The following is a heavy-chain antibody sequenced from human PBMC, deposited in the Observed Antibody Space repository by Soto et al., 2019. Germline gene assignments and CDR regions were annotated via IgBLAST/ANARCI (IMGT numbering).Heavy chain of an antibody. CDR3: ARWSYLDY. J-gene: IGHJ4*02. V-gene: IGHV3-23*01. CDR1: GFSFGSYA. Sequence: GGSLRLSCAASGFSFGSYALSWVRQAPGKGLEWVSTISGSDGKTFYADSVKGRFSIPRDTSQSTLYLQMNSLRADDTAMYYCARWSYLDYWGQGTRVTVSS. CDR2: ISGSDGKT. D-gene: IGHD3-3*01.